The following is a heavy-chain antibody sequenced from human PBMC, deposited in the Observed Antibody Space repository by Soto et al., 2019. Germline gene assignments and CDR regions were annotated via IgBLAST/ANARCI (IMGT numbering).Heavy chain of an antibody. Sequence: PGESLKISCKGSGYSFTSYWIGWVRQMPGKGLEWMGIIYPGDSDTRYSPSFQGQVTISADKSISTAYLQWSSLKASDTAMYYCARNEAMFGSGSRSRSDPIYYYYGMDVWGQGTTVTVSS. CDR3: ARNEAMFGSGSRSRSDPIYYYYGMDV. D-gene: IGHD3-10*01. CDR1: GYSFTSYW. J-gene: IGHJ6*02. CDR2: IYPGDSDT. V-gene: IGHV5-51*01.